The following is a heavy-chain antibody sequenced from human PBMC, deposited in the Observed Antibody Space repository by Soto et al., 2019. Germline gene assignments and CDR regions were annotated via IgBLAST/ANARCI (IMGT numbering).Heavy chain of an antibody. CDR2: INAYNGNT. CDR3: ARGVGSGSYYNQYNWFDP. D-gene: IGHD3-10*01. J-gene: IGHJ5*02. CDR1: GYTITKYG. V-gene: IGHV1-18*01. Sequence: ASVKVTSKDSGYTITKYGSRWVRQAPGKGLEWMGWINAYNGNTKYAQKVQGRVTMTTDTSTSTAYMELRSLRSDDTAVYYCARGVGSGSYYNQYNWFDPWGQGTLVTVSS.